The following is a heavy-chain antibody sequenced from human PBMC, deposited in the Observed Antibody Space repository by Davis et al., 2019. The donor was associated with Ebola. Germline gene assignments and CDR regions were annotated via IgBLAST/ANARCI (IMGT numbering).Heavy chain of an antibody. CDR3: AKQDDSGWYGIDDY. J-gene: IGHJ4*02. Sequence: GESLKTSCAASGFTFSNYWMSCARQAQGKGLEWVAYVRYDGSDKYYGDSVKGRFTISRDNSKNTLYLQMNSLRPDDTALYYCAKQDDSGWYGIDDYWGQGTLVTVSS. V-gene: IGHV3-30*02. CDR2: VRYDGSDK. CDR1: GFTFSNYW. D-gene: IGHD6-19*01.